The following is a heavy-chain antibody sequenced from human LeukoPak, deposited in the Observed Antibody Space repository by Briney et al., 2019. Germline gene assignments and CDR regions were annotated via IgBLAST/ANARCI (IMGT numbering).Heavy chain of an antibody. CDR1: GFTFNNYA. Sequence: GGSLRLSCAASGFTFNNYAMNWVRQAPGKGLEWVSGISGFGGSTYYAPSVKGRLTISRDNFGNMLYLHLDSLRVEDTAIYYCARRSGSSWSSFDYRGQGALVTVSS. D-gene: IGHD6-13*01. CDR3: ARRSGSSWSSFDY. V-gene: IGHV3-23*01. CDR2: ISGFGGST. J-gene: IGHJ4*02.